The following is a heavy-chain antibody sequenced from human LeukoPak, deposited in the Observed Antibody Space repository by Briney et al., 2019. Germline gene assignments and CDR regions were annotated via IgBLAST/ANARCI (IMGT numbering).Heavy chain of an antibody. CDR3: AREGMYYYDSSGYYYDY. CDR2: IKQDGSEK. J-gene: IGHJ4*02. Sequence: GGSLRLSCAASGLTFSGYWMGWVRQAPGKGLEWVAKIKQDGSEKYYVDSVKGRFTISRDNAKNSLYLQMNSLRAEDTAVYYCAREGMYYYDSSGYYYDYWGQGTLVTVSS. V-gene: IGHV3-7*01. CDR1: GLTFSGYW. D-gene: IGHD3-22*01.